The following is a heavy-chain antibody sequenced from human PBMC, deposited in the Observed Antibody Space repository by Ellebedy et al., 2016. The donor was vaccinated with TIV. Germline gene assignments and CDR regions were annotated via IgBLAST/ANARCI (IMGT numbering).Heavy chain of an antibody. CDR1: GGSISSGGYY. Sequence: MPSETLSLTCTVSGGSISSGGYYWSWIRQHPGKGLEWIGYIYYSGSSYYHPSLNSRITISVDTSKNQFSLKLSSVTAADTAVYYCARSGYSGYGGLDAFDIWGQGTMVTVSS. D-gene: IGHD5-12*01. J-gene: IGHJ3*02. V-gene: IGHV4-31*03. CDR3: ARSGYSGYGGLDAFDI. CDR2: IYYSGSS.